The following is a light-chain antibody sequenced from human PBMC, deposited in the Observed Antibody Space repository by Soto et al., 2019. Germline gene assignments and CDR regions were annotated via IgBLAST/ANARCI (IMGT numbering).Light chain of an antibody. CDR1: SSDIGGYTY. CDR2: EVS. V-gene: IGLV2-8*01. J-gene: IGLJ1*01. CDR3: SSFADSNSYV. Sequence: QSALTQPPSASGSPGQSVTISCSGSSSDIGGYTYVSWYQHHPGKAPKLMIYEVSKRPSGVPDRFSGSKSGTTASLTVSGLQAEDEADYYCSSFADSNSYVFGTGTQLTVL.